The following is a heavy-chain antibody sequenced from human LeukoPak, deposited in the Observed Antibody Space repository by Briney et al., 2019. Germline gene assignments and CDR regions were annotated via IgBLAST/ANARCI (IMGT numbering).Heavy chain of an antibody. CDR1: GGSISSYY. V-gene: IGHV4-59*01. CDR2: IYYSGST. D-gene: IGHD6-13*01. CDR3: ARGGQQLAYFDS. Sequence: SETLSLTCTVSGGSISSYYWSWIRQPPGKGLEWIGYIYYSGSTNYNPSLKSRVTISVDTSKNQFSLKLSSVTAADTAVYYCARGGQQLAYFDSWGQGTLVTVSS. J-gene: IGHJ4*02.